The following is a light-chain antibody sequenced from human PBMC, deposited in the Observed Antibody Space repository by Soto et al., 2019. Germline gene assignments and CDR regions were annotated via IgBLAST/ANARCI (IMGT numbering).Light chain of an antibody. CDR2: DIT. CDR1: SSDVGGYNY. CDR3: CSYTTTSTYV. V-gene: IGLV2-14*01. J-gene: IGLJ1*01. Sequence: QLVLTQPASVSGSPGQSITISCTGTSSDVGGYNYVSWYQQYPGKAPKLMVYDITNRPSGISNRFSASKSGNTAPLTISGLQAEDEADYYCCSYTTTSTYVFGTGTKLTVL.